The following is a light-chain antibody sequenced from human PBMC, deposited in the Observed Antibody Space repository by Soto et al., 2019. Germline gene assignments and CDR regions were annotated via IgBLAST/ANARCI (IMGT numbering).Light chain of an antibody. CDR1: QNVDTNY. Sequence: EIVLTQSPGTLSLSPGERATFSCRASQNVDTNYLAWYQQKPGQAPRIIIFGASGRATGIPDRFSGSGSGTDFTLTISRLEPEDFAMYYCQQYGSLSWTFGQGTKVEIK. CDR2: GAS. J-gene: IGKJ1*01. V-gene: IGKV3-20*01. CDR3: QQYGSLSWT.